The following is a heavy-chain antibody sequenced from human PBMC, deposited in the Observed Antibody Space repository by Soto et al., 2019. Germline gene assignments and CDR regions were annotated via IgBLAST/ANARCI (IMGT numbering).Heavy chain of an antibody. V-gene: IGHV1-69*01. CDR3: ARDRLLRDGYNFYYYGMDV. J-gene: IGHJ6*02. CDR1: GGTFSSYA. CDR2: IIPIFGTA. Sequence: QVQLVQSGAEVKKPGSSVKVPCKASGGTFSSYAISWVRQAPGQGLEWMGGIIPIFGTANYAQKFQGRVTITADESTSTAYMELSSLRSEDTAVYYCARDRLLRDGYNFYYYGMDVWGQGTTVTVSS. D-gene: IGHD5-12*01.